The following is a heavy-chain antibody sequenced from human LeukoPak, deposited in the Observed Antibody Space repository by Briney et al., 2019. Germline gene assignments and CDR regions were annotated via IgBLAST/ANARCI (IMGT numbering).Heavy chain of an antibody. CDR1: GFTFSSYA. CDR3: AEAKDYSSSWLTFDY. J-gene: IGHJ4*02. CDR2: ISYDGSNK. D-gene: IGHD6-13*01. Sequence: GGSLRLSCAASGFTFSSYAMHWVRQAPGKGLEWVAVISYDGSNKYYADSVKGRFTISRDNSKNTLYLQMNSLRAEDTAVYYCAEAKDYSSSWLTFDYWGQGTLVTVSS. V-gene: IGHV3-30*04.